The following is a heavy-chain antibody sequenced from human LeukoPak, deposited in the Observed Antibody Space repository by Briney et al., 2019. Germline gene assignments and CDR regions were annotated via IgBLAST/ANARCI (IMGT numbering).Heavy chain of an antibody. D-gene: IGHD1-26*01. CDR1: GFTFSSYG. CDR2: ISYDGSNK. CDR3: ARGGYSGSYYREFYDS. Sequence: GGSLRLSCAASGFTFSSYGMHWVRQAPGKGLEWVAVISYDGSNKYYADSVKGRFTISRDNSKNTLYLQMNSLRVEDTAVYYCARGGYSGSYYREFYDSWGQGTLVTVSS. J-gene: IGHJ4*02. V-gene: IGHV3-30*03.